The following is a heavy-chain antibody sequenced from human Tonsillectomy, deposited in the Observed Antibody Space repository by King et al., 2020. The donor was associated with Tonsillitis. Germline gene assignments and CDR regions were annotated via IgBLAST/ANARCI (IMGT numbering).Heavy chain of an antibody. D-gene: IGHD4-17*01. CDR3: AKGHAGSGSTVTTSFDS. V-gene: IGHV3-23*04. J-gene: IGHJ4*02. CDR2: VSGSGGGI. Sequence: VQLVESGGGLVQPGGSLRLSCVASGFTFYNYAMNWVRQAPGKGLEWVSGVSGSGGGISYADSVKGRFTISSDNSKNTVYLQMSGLRAEDTAVYYCAKGHAGSGSTVTTSFDSWGQGTLVTVSS. CDR1: GFTFYNYA.